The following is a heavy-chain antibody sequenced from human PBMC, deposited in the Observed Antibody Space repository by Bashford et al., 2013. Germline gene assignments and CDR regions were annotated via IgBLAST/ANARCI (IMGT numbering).Heavy chain of an antibody. Sequence: VASVKVSCKASGYTFTGYYMHWVRQAPGQGLEWMGWINPNSGGTNYAQKFQGRVTITAERDTSTAYMEVTSLTYEDTAVYYCARNRNTYVSSWYAVEYWGLGTLVTVSS. V-gene: IGHV1-2*02. CDR1: GYTFTGYY. CDR3: ARNRNTYVSSWYAVEY. J-gene: IGHJ4*02. CDR2: INPNSGGT. D-gene: IGHD6-13*01.